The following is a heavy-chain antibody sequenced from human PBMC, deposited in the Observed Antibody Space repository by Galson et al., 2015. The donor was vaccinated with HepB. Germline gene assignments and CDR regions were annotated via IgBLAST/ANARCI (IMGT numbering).Heavy chain of an antibody. CDR3: ARDGEYYYYGMDV. CDR2: INTKTGKP. D-gene: IGHD2/OR15-2a*01. CDR1: GYTFTNYA. V-gene: IGHV7-4-1*02. Sequence: SVKVSCKASGYTFTNYAINWVRQAPGQGLEWMGWINTKTGKPTYAQGFIGRFVFSLDTSVSTAFLQISSLKAEDTAVYYCARDGEYYYYGMDVWGQGTTVTVSS. J-gene: IGHJ6*02.